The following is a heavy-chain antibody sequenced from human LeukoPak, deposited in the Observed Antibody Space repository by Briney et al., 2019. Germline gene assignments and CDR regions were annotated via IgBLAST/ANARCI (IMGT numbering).Heavy chain of an antibody. D-gene: IGHD6-19*01. V-gene: IGHV3-23*01. J-gene: IGHJ3*02. CDR2: ISGSGGST. CDR3: AKDGAVAGIRDAFDI. Sequence: PGGSLRLSCAASGFTFSSYAMSWVRQAPGKGLEWVSAISGSGGSTYYADSVKGRFTISRDNSENTLYLQMNSLRAEDTAVYYCAKDGAVAGIRDAFDIWGQGTMVTVSS. CDR1: GFTFSSYA.